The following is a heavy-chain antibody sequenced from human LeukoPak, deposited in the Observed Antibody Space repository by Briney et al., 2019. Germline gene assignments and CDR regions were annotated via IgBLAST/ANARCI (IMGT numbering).Heavy chain of an antibody. CDR1: GGSISSDNW. D-gene: IGHD1-1*01. CDR3: ARRGVKTTRFDY. J-gene: IGHJ4*02. CDR2: IYHSGST. V-gene: IGHV4-4*02. Sequence: PSGTLSLTCGVSGGSISSDNWWSWVRQPPGKGLEWIGEIYHSGSTNYNPSLKSRVTISGDTSKNQFSLKLNSVTAADTAVYYCARRGVKTTRFDYWGQGILVTVSS.